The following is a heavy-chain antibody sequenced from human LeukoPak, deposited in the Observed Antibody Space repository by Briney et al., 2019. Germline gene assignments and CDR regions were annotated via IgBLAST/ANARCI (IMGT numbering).Heavy chain of an antibody. CDR1: GGSISSYY. CDR2: FYYSGST. J-gene: IGHJ4*02. D-gene: IGHD3-10*01. V-gene: IGHV4-59*08. CDR3: ASFKYYYGSGSYRRGQFDY. Sequence: PSETLSLTCTVSGGSISSYYWSWIRQPPGKGLEWIGYFYYSGSTNYNPSLKSRVTISVDTSKNQFSLKLSSVTAADTAVYYCASFKYYYGSGSYRRGQFDYWGQGTLVTVSS.